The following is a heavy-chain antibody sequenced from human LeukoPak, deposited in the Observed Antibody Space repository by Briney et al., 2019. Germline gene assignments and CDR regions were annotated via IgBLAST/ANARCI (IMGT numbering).Heavy chain of an antibody. CDR1: GFTFSSYW. V-gene: IGHV3-74*01. CDR2: IKSDVSST. D-gene: IGHD2-8*01. J-gene: IGHJ4*02. Sequence: GGSLRLSCAASGFTFSSYWMHWVRQAPGKGLVWVSRIKSDVSSTSYADSVKGRFTISRDNAKNTLYLQMNNLRAEDTAVYYCARDLGGSYYCPKGVCSSDYWGQGTLVTVSS. CDR3: ARDLGGSYYCPKGVCSSDY.